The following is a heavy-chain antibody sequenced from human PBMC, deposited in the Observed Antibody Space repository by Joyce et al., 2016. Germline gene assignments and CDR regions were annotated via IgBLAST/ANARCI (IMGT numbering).Heavy chain of an antibody. V-gene: IGHV1-3*01. Sequence: QVQLVQSGAEVKKPGASVTLSAKTSGYYVSNYAMHWVRQAPGQRPEWRGRINAADGKTKYSQNFQGRVNISRDTSATTGYMELSSLKLEDTAVYYCASGSFRDAFDIWGQGTMVTVSS. CDR3: ASGSFRDAFDI. D-gene: IGHD3-10*01. CDR2: INAADGKT. J-gene: IGHJ3*02. CDR1: GYYVSNYA.